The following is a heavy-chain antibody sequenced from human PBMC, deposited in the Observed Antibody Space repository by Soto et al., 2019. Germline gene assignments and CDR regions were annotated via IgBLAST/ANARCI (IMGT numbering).Heavy chain of an antibody. V-gene: IGHV3-30*18. D-gene: IGHD1-26*01. Sequence: PGGSLRLSCAASGFTFSSYGMHWVRQAPGKGLEWVAVISYDGSNKYYADSVKGRFTISRDNSKNTLYLQMSSLRAEDTAVYYCAKAHSGSYPSPFDYWGQGTLVTVSS. CDR3: AKAHSGSYPSPFDY. CDR1: GFTFSSYG. J-gene: IGHJ4*02. CDR2: ISYDGSNK.